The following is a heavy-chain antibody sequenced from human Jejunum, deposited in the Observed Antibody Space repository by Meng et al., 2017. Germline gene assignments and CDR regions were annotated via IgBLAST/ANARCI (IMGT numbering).Heavy chain of an antibody. CDR3: ARSGGFSSEYP. CDR2: VSFDGTET. D-gene: IGHD3-22*01. V-gene: IGHV3-30*01. CDR1: GFNFHGYA. Sequence: VRLVGWGGAVVQPGRSLRRSCAASGFNFHGYAMHWVRQAPGKGLEWVAGVSFDGTETFYADSVKGRFTISRDNSKNTLFLQMNGLRAEDTAMYYCARSGGFSSEYPWGQGTLVTVSS. J-gene: IGHJ5*02.